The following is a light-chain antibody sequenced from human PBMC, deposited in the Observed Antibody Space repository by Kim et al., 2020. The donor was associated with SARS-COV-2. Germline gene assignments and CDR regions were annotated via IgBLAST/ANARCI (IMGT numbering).Light chain of an antibody. CDR2: GNS. CDR1: SSNIGAGYD. CDR3: QSYDSSLSGV. Sequence: GQRVTLSCTGSSSNIGAGYDVHWYQQLPGTAPKLLIYGNSNRPSGVPDRFSGSKSGTSASLAITGLQAEDEADYYCQSYDSSLSGVFGGGTQLTVL. J-gene: IGLJ2*01. V-gene: IGLV1-40*01.